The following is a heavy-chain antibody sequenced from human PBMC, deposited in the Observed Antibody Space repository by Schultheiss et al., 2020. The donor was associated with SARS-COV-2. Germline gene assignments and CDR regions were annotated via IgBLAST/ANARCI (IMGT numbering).Heavy chain of an antibody. CDR2: IYYSGST. Sequence: GSLRLSCAVSGGSISSSNWWSWIRQPPGKGLEWIGYIYYSGSTNYNPSLKSRVTISVDTSKNQFSLKLSSVTAADTAVYYCARRSDPVDYWGQGTLVTVSS. J-gene: IGHJ4*02. CDR1: GGSISSSNW. CDR3: ARRSDPVDY. V-gene: IGHV4-59*08.